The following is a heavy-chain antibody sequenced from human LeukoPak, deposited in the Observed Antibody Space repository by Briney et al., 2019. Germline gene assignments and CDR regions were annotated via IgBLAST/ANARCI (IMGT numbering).Heavy chain of an antibody. J-gene: IGHJ4*02. CDR2: IYYSGTT. CDR1: GGSISSYY. CDR3: ARRYGSGSSGTFDY. D-gene: IGHD3-10*01. V-gene: IGHV4-59*01. Sequence: SETLSLTCTVSGGSISSYYWSWIRQPPGKGLEWIAYIYYSGTTYYNPSLKNRVTISVDTSKNQFSLKLSSVTAADTAVYYCARRYGSGSSGTFDYWGQGTLVTVSS.